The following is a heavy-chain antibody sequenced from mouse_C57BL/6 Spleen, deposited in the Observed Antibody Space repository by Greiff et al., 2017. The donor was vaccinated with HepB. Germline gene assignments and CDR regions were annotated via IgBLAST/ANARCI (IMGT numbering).Heavy chain of an antibody. Sequence: VQLQQPGAELVMPGASVKLSCKASGYTFTSYWMHWVKQRPGQGLEWIGEIDPSDSYTNYNQKFKGKSTLTVDKSSSTAYMQLSSLTSEDSAVYYCARSSPLWSAWFAYWGQGTLVTVSA. V-gene: IGHV1-69*01. D-gene: IGHD1-1*02. CDR1: GYTFTSYW. J-gene: IGHJ3*01. CDR3: ARSSPLWSAWFAY. CDR2: IDPSDSYT.